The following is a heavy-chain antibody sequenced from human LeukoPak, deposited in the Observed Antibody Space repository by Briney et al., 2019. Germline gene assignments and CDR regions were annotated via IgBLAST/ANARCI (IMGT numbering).Heavy chain of an antibody. CDR2: ISYDGSNK. Sequence: GGSLRLSCAASGFTFSSYAMHWVRQAPGKGLEWVAVISYDGSNKYYADSVRGRFTISRDNSRNTLYLQMNRLRAEDTAVYYCAKGPLIEVAGTTWDYWGQGSLVTDSS. D-gene: IGHD6-19*01. V-gene: IGHV3-30*14. J-gene: IGHJ4*02. CDR3: AKGPLIEVAGTTWDY. CDR1: GFTFSSYA.